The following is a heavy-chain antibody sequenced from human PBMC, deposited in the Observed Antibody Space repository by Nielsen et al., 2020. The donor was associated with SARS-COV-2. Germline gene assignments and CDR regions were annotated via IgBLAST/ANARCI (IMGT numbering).Heavy chain of an antibody. V-gene: IGHV4-34*01. D-gene: IGHD1-20*01. J-gene: IGHJ6*02. Sequence: SETLSLTCAVYGGSFSGYYWSWIRQPPGKGLEWIGEINHSGSTNYNPSLKSRVTISVDTSKNQFSLKLSSVTAADTAVYYCARVPLGIAGTTDYYYGMDVWGQGTTVTVSS. CDR3: ARVPLGIAGTTDYYYGMDV. CDR2: INHSGST. CDR1: GGSFSGYY.